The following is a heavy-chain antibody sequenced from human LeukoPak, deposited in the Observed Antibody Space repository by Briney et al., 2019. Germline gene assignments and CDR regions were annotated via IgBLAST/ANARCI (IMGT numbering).Heavy chain of an antibody. V-gene: IGHV1-2*02. D-gene: IGHD3-10*01. CDR2: INPNSGAT. CDR1: GNTFTGYY. J-gene: IGHJ4*02. CDR3: ARDRVSHVRGILRGVFDY. Sequence: ASVKVSCKTSGNTFTGYYIHWVRQAPGQGLEWMGWINPNSGATICARKFQGRVTMTRDTSINTAYMDLSRLTSDDTAVYYCARDRVSHVRGILRGVFDYWGQGPLITVSS.